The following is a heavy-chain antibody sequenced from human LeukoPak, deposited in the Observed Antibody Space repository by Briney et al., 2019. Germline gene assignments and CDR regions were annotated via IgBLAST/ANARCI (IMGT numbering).Heavy chain of an antibody. J-gene: IGHJ4*02. V-gene: IGHV4-39*01. CDR1: GGSISSSSYH. D-gene: IGHD1-26*01. Sequence: SETLSLTCTVSGGSISSSSYHWGWIRQPPGKGLEWIGSIYYSGSTYYNPSLKSRVTISVDTSKNQFSLKLSSVTAADTAVYYCASNSGSPVYYFDYWGQGTLVTVSS. CDR3: ASNSGSPVYYFDY. CDR2: IYYSGST.